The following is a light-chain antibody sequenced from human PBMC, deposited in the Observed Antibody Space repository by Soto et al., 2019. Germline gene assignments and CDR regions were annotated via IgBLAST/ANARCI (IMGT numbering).Light chain of an antibody. CDR1: QSISSW. V-gene: IGKV1-5*01. J-gene: IGKJ1*01. CDR3: QQYNSYSWT. CDR2: DAS. Sequence: DIQMTPSLSTLSASVVDRVTITCLASQSISSWLAWYQQKPGKAPKLLIYDASSLESGVPSRFSGSGSGTEFTLTISSLQPDDFATYYCQQYNSYSWTFGQGTKVDIK.